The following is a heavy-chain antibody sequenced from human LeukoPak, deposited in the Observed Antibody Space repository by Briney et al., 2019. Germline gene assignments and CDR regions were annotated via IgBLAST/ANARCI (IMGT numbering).Heavy chain of an antibody. V-gene: IGHV3-72*01. Sequence: PGGSLRLSCAASGFTFSDHYMDWVRQAPGKGLEWVGRSRNKAKSYTTEYAASVKGRFTISRDDSKNSLFLQMNSLKTEDTAVYYCVKLELSPHMDVWGKGTTVTVSS. J-gene: IGHJ6*03. CDR2: SRNKAKSYTT. CDR3: VKLELSPHMDV. CDR1: GFTFSDHY. D-gene: IGHD1-26*01.